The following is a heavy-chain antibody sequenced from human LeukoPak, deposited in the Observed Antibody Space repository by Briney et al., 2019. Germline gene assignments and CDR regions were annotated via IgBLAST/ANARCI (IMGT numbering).Heavy chain of an antibody. CDR1: GDTFTVSY. J-gene: IGHJ4*02. Sequence: ASVSVSCTTSGDTFTVSYLHWVRQVPGQGLEWMGWTNPSTGGTKSAQQFEGRVTMTRDTSNTTGYLELRSLRLDDTATYYCARGGAFCSITTCHEFDHWGQGTLVIVSS. CDR2: TNPSTGGT. V-gene: IGHV1-2*02. D-gene: IGHD2-2*01. CDR3: ARGGAFCSITTCHEFDH.